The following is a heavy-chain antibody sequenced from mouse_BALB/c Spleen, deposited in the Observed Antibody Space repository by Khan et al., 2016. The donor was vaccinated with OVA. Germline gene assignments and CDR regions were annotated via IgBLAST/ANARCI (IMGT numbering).Heavy chain of an antibody. V-gene: IGHV1S81*02. D-gene: IGHD2-2*01. J-gene: IGHJ3*01. Sequence: QVQLQQSGAELVKPGASVKLSCKASGYTFNSYYMYWVKQRPGQGLEWIGEINPNNGDANCNEKLKNKATRTVGKSSNTAFMQLSSLTSEDSAVYYCTRSVYGSFAYWGQGTLVTVSA. CDR2: INPNNGDA. CDR3: TRSVYGSFAY. CDR1: GYTFNSYY.